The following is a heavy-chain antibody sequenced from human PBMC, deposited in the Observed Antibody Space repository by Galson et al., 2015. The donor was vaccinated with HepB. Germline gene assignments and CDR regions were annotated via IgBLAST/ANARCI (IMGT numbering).Heavy chain of an antibody. V-gene: IGHV3-21*01. D-gene: IGHD2-15*01. CDR3: ARVRQQCSGGSCYSVVSFDY. CDR1: GFTFSSYS. CDR2: ISSSSSYI. Sequence: SLRLSCAASGFTFSSYSMNWVRQAPGKGLEWVSSISSSSSYIYYADSVKGRFTISRDNAKNSLYLQMNSLRAEDTAVYYCARVRQQCSGGSCYSVVSFDYWGQGTLVTVSS. J-gene: IGHJ4*02.